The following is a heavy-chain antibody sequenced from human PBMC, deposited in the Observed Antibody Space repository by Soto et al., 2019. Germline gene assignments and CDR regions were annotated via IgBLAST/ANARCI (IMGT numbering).Heavy chain of an antibody. J-gene: IGHJ4*02. V-gene: IGHV1-69*14. CDR2: IIPIAGTP. D-gene: IGHD2-15*01. CDR3: ARGYCVSSSCHSLDS. CDR1: GDTFTAYA. Sequence: QVQLVQTGAEVKTPGSSVTVSCKASGDTFTAYAISWVLQAPGQGLEWMGGIIPIAGTPTYAQKFQGRVTITEDRSTSTTSMELSRLTSEDTAVYYCARGYCVSSSCHSLDSWGQGTPVTVSS.